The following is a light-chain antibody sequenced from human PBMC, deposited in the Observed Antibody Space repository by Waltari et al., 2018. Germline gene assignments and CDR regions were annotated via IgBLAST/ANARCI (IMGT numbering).Light chain of an antibody. J-gene: IGKJ1*01. CDR1: QNINTW. CDR3: LQYNGEPRT. Sequence: DIQMTQSPSTLSASVGERVPITCRASQNINTWLAWHQQKPGKAPKLLIYKASTLESGVPSRFSGSGSGTEYTLTISSLQPDDFATYYCLQYNGEPRTFGQGTKVEVK. V-gene: IGKV1-5*03. CDR2: KAS.